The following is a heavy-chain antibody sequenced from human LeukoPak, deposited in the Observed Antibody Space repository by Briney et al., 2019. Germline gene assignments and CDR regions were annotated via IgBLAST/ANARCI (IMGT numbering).Heavy chain of an antibody. CDR2: INHSGST. Sequence: SETLSLTCAVYGGSFSGYYCSWIRQPPGKGLEWIGEINHSGSTNYNPSLKSRVTISVDTSKNQFSLKLSSVTAADTAVYYCARVEDSSGWYIDYWGQGTLVTVSS. J-gene: IGHJ4*02. D-gene: IGHD6-19*01. CDR3: ARVEDSSGWYIDY. V-gene: IGHV4-34*01. CDR1: GGSFSGYY.